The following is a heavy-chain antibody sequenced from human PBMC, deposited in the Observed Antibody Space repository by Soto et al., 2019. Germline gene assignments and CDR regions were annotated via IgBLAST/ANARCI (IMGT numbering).Heavy chain of an antibody. V-gene: IGHV4-4*01. J-gene: IGHJ5*02. CDR3: ARGRGRYSSGWSWFDP. CDR2: IFQSGST. D-gene: IGHD6-19*01. Sequence: ETLSLTCGVSGGTIRSPDWWTWVRQPPGKGLEWIGEIFQSGSTNYTPSLESRVTISVDKSKNQFSLTLTSVTAADTAVYFCARGRGRYSSGWSWFDPWGQGILVTVSS. CDR1: GGTIRSPDW.